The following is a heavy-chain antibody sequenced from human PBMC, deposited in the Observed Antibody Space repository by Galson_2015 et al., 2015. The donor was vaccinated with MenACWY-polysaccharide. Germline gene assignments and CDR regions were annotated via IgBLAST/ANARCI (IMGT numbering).Heavy chain of an antibody. CDR2: INPNGGGI. Sequence: SVKVSCKASGYTFTDCYIHWVRQAPGQGLEWMGWINPNGGGIHYEQKYQARVTMTRDTSINTAYMELSRLSSDDTAVYYCTRGGGRYYVDYWGQGTLVTVSS. V-gene: IGHV1-2*02. CDR1: GYTFTDCY. D-gene: IGHD6-19*01. J-gene: IGHJ4*02. CDR3: TRGGGRYYVDY.